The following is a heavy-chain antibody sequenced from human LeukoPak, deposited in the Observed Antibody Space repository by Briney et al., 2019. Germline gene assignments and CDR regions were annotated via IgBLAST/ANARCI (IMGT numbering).Heavy chain of an antibody. J-gene: IGHJ4*02. Sequence: SETLSLTCSVSGGSISSSSDYWGWSRQPRGRGGEWIVSIHYSGSTYYTPSLKSRVTIFVDTSKNQFSLKLSSVTAADTAVYYCAGRGFGDSRVDYWGQGTLVTVSS. V-gene: IGHV4-39*01. CDR2: IHYSGST. D-gene: IGHD4-17*01. CDR3: AGRGFGDSRVDY. CDR1: GGSISSSSDY.